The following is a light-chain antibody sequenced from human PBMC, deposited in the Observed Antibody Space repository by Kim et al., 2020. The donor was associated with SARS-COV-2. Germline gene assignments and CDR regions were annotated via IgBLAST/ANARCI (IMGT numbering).Light chain of an antibody. Sequence: QSALTQPASVSGSPGQSVTISCDVSGYYYVSWFQQHPGKSPKLILYDVSQRPSGISSRFSGSKSGNMASLTISGLQAEDEADYYCHGEIGATWGFGG. CDR2: DVS. CDR3: HGEIGATWG. V-gene: IGLV2-14*01. J-gene: IGLJ3*02. CDR1: DVSGYYY.